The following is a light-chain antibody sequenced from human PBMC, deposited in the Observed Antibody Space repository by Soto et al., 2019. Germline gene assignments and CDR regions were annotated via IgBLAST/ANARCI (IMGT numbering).Light chain of an antibody. Sequence: DIQMTQSPPAMSASVGDGVTITCRASQDIRNGLAWFQQKPGQVPKRLIYAASTLQSGVPSRFSAYGSGTEFTLTISSLQPEDFATYYFLQHNEYPRTFGQGTKVEF. J-gene: IGKJ1*01. V-gene: IGKV1-17*03. CDR1: QDIRNG. CDR2: AAS. CDR3: LQHNEYPRT.